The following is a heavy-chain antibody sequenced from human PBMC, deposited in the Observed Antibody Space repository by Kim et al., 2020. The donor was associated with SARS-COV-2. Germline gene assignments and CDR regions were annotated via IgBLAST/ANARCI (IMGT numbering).Heavy chain of an antibody. D-gene: IGHD6-25*01. CDR1: GFTFSSYA. Sequence: GGSLRLSCAASGFTFSSYAMSWVRQAPGKGLECVSGISGSGSSTHFADSVKGRFTISRDNSKYTLYLQMNSLRTEDTAIYYCAKGGGDNSGPWGDWGQGTLVTVSS. J-gene: IGHJ4*02. CDR3: AKGGGDNSGPWGD. V-gene: IGHV3-23*01. CDR2: ISGSGSST.